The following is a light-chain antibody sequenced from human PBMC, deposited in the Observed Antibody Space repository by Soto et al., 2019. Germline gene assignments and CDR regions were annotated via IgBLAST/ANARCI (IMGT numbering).Light chain of an antibody. J-gene: IGKJ4*01. V-gene: IGKV1-5*01. Sequence: DILMTQSPSTLSASVGDRVTITCRASQSVNNWLAWYQQKPGKAPILLVFDASTLQSGVPSRFSGSGFGTEFTIISSSLQADDVSTYYWQQYNTASTFGGGTKVEIK. CDR2: DAS. CDR1: QSVNNW. CDR3: QQYNTAST.